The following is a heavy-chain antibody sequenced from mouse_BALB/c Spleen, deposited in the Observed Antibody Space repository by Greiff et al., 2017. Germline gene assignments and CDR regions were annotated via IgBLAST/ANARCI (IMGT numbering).Heavy chain of an antibody. CDR3: ARDGVYDGYFFAMDY. CDR2: IWGDGST. J-gene: IGHJ4*01. V-gene: IGHV2-6-7*01. D-gene: IGHD2-3*01. CDR1: GFSLTGYG. Sequence: QVQLKESGPGLVAPSQSLSITCTVSGFSLTGYGVNWVRQPPGKGLEWLGMIWGDGSTDYNSALKSRLSISKDNSKSQVFLKMNSLQTDDTARYYCARDGVYDGYFFAMDYWGQGTSVTVSS.